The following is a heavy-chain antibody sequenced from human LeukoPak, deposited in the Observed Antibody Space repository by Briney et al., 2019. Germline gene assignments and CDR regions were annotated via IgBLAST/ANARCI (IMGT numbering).Heavy chain of an antibody. Sequence: ASVKVSCKASGYTFTGYYMHWVRQAPGQGLEWMGRINPNSGGTNYAQKFQGRVTMTRDTSISTAYMELSRLRSDDTAVYYCASSLPHYGSDAFDIWGQGTMVTVSS. J-gene: IGHJ3*02. CDR3: ASSLPHYGSDAFDI. D-gene: IGHD4-17*01. V-gene: IGHV1-2*06. CDR1: GYTFTGYY. CDR2: INPNSGGT.